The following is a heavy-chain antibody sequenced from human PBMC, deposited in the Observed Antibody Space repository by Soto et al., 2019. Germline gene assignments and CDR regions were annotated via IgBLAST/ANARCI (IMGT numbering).Heavy chain of an antibody. J-gene: IGHJ4*02. D-gene: IGHD3-9*01. CDR2: MNPNSGNT. CDR3: ARGYDILTGYYWHY. Sequence: QVQLVQSGAEVKKPGASVKVSCKASGYTFTSYDINWVRQATGQGLEWMGWMNPNSGNTGYAQKFQGRVTMTRNTSISTAYMELSSLRSEDTAVDYCARGYDILTGYYWHYWGQGTLVTVSS. V-gene: IGHV1-8*01. CDR1: GYTFTSYD.